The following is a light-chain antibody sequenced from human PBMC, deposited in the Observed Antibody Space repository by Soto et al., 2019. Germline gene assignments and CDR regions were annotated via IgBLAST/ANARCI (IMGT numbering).Light chain of an antibody. CDR3: QQYHRWPPRT. CDR1: QSVSSN. CDR2: GSS. Sequence: DIVMTQSPDSLAVSLGERATLSCRASQSVSSNLAWYQQKPGQAPRLLIYGSSSRATGIPARFSGSGSGTEFTLTISNLQSQDFAVYYCQQYHRWPPRTFGQGTKVDI. J-gene: IGKJ1*01. V-gene: IGKV3-15*01.